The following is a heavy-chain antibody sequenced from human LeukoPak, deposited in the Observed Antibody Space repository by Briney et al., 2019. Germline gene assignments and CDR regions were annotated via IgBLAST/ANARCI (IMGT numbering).Heavy chain of an antibody. J-gene: IGHJ3*02. V-gene: IGHV4-59*12. Sequence: SETLSLTCSVSGGSISPYYWSWIRQPPGKGLERIGYIYYSGSTNYNPSLKSRVTISLDTSKNQFSLKLSSVTAADTAVYYCARFRSRLWFGGSDAFDIWGQGTMVTVSS. CDR3: ARFRSRLWFGGSDAFDI. CDR1: GGSISPYY. D-gene: IGHD3-10*01. CDR2: IYYSGST.